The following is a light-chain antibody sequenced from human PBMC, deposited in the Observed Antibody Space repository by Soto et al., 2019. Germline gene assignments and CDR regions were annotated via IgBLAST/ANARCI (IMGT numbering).Light chain of an antibody. CDR3: QSYDSSLSGSL. V-gene: IGLV1-40*01. CDR1: SSNIGAGYD. CDR2: GNS. Sequence: QPVLTQPPSVSGAPGQRVTISCTGSSSNIGAGYDVHWYQQLPGTAPKLLIYGNSNRPSGVPDRFSGSKSGTSASLAITGLQDEDEADYYCQSYDSSLSGSLFGGGTKLTVL. J-gene: IGLJ2*01.